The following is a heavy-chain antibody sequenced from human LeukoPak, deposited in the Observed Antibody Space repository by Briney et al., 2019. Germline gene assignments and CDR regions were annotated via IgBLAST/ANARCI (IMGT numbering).Heavy chain of an antibody. D-gene: IGHD6-13*01. CDR1: GGSISGYY. Sequence: ASETLSLTCTVSGGSISGYYWSWIRQPPGKGLEWIGYIYYSGSTNYNPSLKSRVTISVDTSKNQFSLKLSSVTAADTAVYYCARGCSAGTPHNWFDPWGQGTLVTVSS. CDR3: ARGCSAGTPHNWFDP. V-gene: IGHV4-59*01. CDR2: IYYSGST. J-gene: IGHJ5*02.